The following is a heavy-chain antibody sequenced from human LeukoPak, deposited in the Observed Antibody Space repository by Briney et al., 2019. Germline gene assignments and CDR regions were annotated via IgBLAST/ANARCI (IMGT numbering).Heavy chain of an antibody. J-gene: IGHJ4*02. D-gene: IGHD6-19*01. CDR1: DGSFSGFY. Sequence: PSETLSLTCSVHDGSFSGFYWTWLRQTPGKGLEWIGEINHRGVTIYNPSLKSRVTISEDTSENQFSLQLSSVTAADTAVYYCARGPGRYNNGWFVYWGQGTLVTVSA. V-gene: IGHV4-34*01. CDR3: ARGPGRYNNGWFVY. CDR2: INHRGVT.